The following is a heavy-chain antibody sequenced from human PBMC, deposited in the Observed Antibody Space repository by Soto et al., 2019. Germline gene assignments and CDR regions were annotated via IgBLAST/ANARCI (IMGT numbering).Heavy chain of an antibody. D-gene: IGHD3-9*01. V-gene: IGHV3-23*01. CDR1: GFTFSSYA. J-gene: IGHJ6*02. CDR3: ASVVRYFDTPYGMDV. Sequence: EVRLLESGEGLVQPGGSLKLSCAASGFTFSSYAMSWVRQAPGKGLEWVSSIGGSGGNTYYADSVKGRFTISRDNSXHTLFLQMNRLRAEDTAEYYCASVVRYFDTPYGMDVWGHGTTVTVSS. CDR2: IGGSGGNT.